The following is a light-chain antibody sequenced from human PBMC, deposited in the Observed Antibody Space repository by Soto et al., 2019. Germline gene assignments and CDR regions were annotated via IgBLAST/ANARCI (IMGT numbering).Light chain of an antibody. CDR3: MQAQQTPFT. J-gene: IGKJ3*01. Sequence: DVVMTQSPLSLPVTPGEPAPISCRSSQSLLYSNGYNYLDWYVQKPGQSPQLLIYLGSYLASGVNDRLSGSGSGTDFTLGISTVEAEDVGVYYCMQAQQTPFTSGPGTQVHIK. V-gene: IGKV2-28*01. CDR2: LGS. CDR1: QSLLYSNGYNY.